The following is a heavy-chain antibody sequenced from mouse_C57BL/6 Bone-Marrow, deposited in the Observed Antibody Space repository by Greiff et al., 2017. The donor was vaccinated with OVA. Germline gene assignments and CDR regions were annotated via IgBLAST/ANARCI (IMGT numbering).Heavy chain of an antibody. D-gene: IGHD2-4*01. V-gene: IGHV1-18*01. J-gene: IGHJ3*01. Sequence: DVQLVESGPELVKPGASVKIPCKASGYTFTDYNMDWVKQSHGKSLEWIGDINPNNGGTIYNQKFKGKATLTVDKSSSTAYMELRSLTSEDTAVYYCARYEGGLRRGFAYWGQGTLVTVSA. CDR3: ARYEGGLRRGFAY. CDR2: INPNNGGT. CDR1: GYTFTDYN.